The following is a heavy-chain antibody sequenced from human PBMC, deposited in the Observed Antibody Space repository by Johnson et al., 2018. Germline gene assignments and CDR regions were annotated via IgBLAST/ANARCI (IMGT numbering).Heavy chain of an antibody. CDR3: AKELGGSLPDAFDI. CDR1: GFSFNNYA. CDR2: ISGDGFTT. Sequence: VQLVQSGGGFVQPGGSLRLSCAASGFSFNNYAMTWVRQAPGKGLEWVSVISGDGFTTYSADSVKGRFTISRDNSKNTLLQMNSLRAEDTAVYYCAKELGGSLPDAFDIWGQGTMVTVSS. J-gene: IGHJ3*02. V-gene: IGHV3-23*04. D-gene: IGHD3-10*01.